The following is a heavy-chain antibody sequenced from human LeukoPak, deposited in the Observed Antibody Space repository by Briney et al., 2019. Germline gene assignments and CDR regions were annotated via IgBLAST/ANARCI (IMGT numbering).Heavy chain of an antibody. V-gene: IGHV3-30-3*01. CDR3: ARDCCGEWYFFYS. CDR2: ISNDGTNK. J-gene: IGHJ4*01. CDR1: GFPYNNYA. D-gene: IGHD3-10*01. Sequence: RGSLRVSCAASGFPYNNYALHWVCQAPGKGLEWVAVISNDGTNKYYTDSVKGRFTISRDNSKSTLYLQMNSLRAEDTAVYYCARDCCGEWYFFYSWGHGVLFTVSS.